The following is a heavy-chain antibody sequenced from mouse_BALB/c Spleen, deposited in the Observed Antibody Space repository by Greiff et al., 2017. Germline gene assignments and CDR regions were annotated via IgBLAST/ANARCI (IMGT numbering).Heavy chain of an antibody. CDR1: GFTFSSFG. Sequence: DVKLVESEGGLVQPGGSRKLSCAASGFTFSSFGMHWVRQAPEKGLEWVAYISSGSSTIYYADTVKGRFTISRDNPKNTLFLQMTSLRSEDTAMYYCARSPFAYWGQGTLVTVSA. CDR2: ISSGSSTI. V-gene: IGHV5-17*02. CDR3: ARSPFAY. J-gene: IGHJ3*01.